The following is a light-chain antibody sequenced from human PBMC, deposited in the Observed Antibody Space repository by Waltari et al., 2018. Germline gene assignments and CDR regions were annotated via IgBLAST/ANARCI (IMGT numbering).Light chain of an antibody. Sequence: SVLPQPPSASGTPGQRVTISCSGISSNIGNHYVFWYQQLPGTAPKLLIYRNDQRPSGVPDRFSGSKSVTSASLAIGGLRSEDEADYHCAAWDNSLSGWVFGEGTKLTVL. CDR2: RND. V-gene: IGLV1-47*01. CDR3: AAWDNSLSGWV. J-gene: IGLJ3*02. CDR1: SSNIGNHY.